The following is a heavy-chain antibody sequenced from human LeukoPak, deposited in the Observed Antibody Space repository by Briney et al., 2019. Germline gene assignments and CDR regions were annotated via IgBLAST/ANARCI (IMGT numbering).Heavy chain of an antibody. CDR3: ARDQNPYGSGSYYGY. CDR1: GYSISSGYY. J-gene: IGHJ4*02. Sequence: SETLSLTCAVSGYSISSGYYWGWIRQPPGKGLEWIGSIYHSGSTYYNPSLKSRVTISVDTSKNQFSLKLSSVTAADTAVYYCARDQNPYGSGSYYGYWGQGTLVTVSS. V-gene: IGHV4-38-2*02. D-gene: IGHD3-10*01. CDR2: IYHSGST.